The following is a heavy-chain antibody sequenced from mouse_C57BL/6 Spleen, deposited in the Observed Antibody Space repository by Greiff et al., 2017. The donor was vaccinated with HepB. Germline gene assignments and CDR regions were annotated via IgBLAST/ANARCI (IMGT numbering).Heavy chain of an antibody. CDR1: GFTFSNYW. V-gene: IGHV6-3*01. CDR3: IYGSRGGYFDV. Sequence: EVKVEESGGGLVQPGGSMKLSCVASGFTFSNYWMNWVRQSPEKGLEWVAQIRLKSDNYATHYAESVKGRFTISRDDSKSSVYLQMNNLRAEDTGIYYCIYGSRGGYFDVWGTGTTVTVSS. J-gene: IGHJ1*03. D-gene: IGHD1-1*01. CDR2: IRLKSDNYAT.